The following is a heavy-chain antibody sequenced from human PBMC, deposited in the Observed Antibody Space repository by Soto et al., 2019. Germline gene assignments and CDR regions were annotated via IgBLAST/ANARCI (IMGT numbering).Heavy chain of an antibody. CDR3: ARRGYSGYDPADYYYYGMDV. V-gene: IGHV1-18*01. CDR2: ISAYNGNT. J-gene: IGHJ6*02. Sequence: ASVKVSCKASGYTFTSYGISWVRQAPGRGLEWMGWISAYNGNTNYAQKLQGRVTMTTDTSTSTAYMELRSLRSDDTAVYYCARRGYSGYDPADYYYYGMDVWGQGTTVTVSS. CDR1: GYTFTSYG. D-gene: IGHD5-12*01.